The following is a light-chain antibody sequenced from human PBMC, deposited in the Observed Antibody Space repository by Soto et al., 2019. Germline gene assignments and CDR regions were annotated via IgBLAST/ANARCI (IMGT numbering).Light chain of an antibody. CDR2: DAS. CDR3: QQYDDLPLP. Sequence: DIQMPQSPSSLSASVGDSVTITCQASHDISNYLNWYQQKPGKAPKLLIYDASSLETGVPSRLRATKSVTDFTFTIISRQPEYIAMYYCQQYDDLPLPFGGGNKVESK. J-gene: IGKJ4*01. CDR1: HDISNY. V-gene: IGKV1-33*01.